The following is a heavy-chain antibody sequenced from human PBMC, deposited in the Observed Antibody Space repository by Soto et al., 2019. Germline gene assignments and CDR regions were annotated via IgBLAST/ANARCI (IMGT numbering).Heavy chain of an antibody. D-gene: IGHD2-15*01. J-gene: IGHJ5*02. CDR1: GCTFSSYS. Sequence: GGPLRLSCAASGCTFSSYSMNWVRQAPGKGLEWVSYISSSSTTKYYADSVKGRFTISRDNAKNSLYLQMNSLRAEDTAVYYCARDGCSGSNCLNWFDPWGQGTLVTVSS. CDR3: ARDGCSGSNCLNWFDP. V-gene: IGHV3-48*01. CDR2: ISSSSTTK.